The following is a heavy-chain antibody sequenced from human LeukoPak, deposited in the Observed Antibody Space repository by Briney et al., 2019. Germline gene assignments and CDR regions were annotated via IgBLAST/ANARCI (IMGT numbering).Heavy chain of an antibody. CDR1: GGSISSYY. D-gene: IGHD6-13*01. J-gene: IGHJ4*02. CDR2: IHYSGST. CDR3: GGGKEFIAAAAQIDY. Sequence: PSETLSLTCTVSGGSISSYYWSWIRQPPGKGLEWIGYIHYSGSTNYNPSLKSRVTISVDTSKNQFSLKLSSVTAVDTAVYYCGGGKEFIAAAAQIDYWGQGTLVTVSS. V-gene: IGHV4-59*01.